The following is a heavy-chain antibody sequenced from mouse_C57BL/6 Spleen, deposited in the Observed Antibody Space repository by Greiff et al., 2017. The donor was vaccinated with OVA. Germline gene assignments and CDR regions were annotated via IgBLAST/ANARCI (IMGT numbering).Heavy chain of an antibody. CDR3: ARYPSYYGSDYFDY. D-gene: IGHD1-1*01. CDR1: GYTFTSYW. J-gene: IGHJ2*01. Sequence: QVQLKQPGAELVMPGASVKLSCKASGYTFTSYWMHWVKQRPGQGLEWIGEIDPSDSYTNYNQKFKGKSTLTVDKSSSTAYMQLSSLTSEDSAVYYCARYPSYYGSDYFDYWGQGTTLTVSS. CDR2: IDPSDSYT. V-gene: IGHV1-69*01.